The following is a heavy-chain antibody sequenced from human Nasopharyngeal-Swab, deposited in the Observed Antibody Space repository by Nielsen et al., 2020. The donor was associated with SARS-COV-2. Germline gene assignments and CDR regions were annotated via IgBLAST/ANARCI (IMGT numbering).Heavy chain of an antibody. CDR3: ARGRAMIVVVDPYGMDV. J-gene: IGHJ6*02. V-gene: IGHV3-21*01. Sequence: WIRQPPGKGLEWVSSISSSSSYIYYADSVKGRFTTSRDNAKNSLYLQMNSLRAEDTAVYYCARGRAMIVVVDPYGMDVWGQGTTVTVSS. D-gene: IGHD3-22*01. CDR2: ISSSSSYI.